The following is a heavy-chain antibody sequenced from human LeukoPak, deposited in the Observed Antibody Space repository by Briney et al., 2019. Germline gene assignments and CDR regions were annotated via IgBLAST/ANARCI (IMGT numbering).Heavy chain of an antibody. D-gene: IGHD3-22*01. V-gene: IGHV1-2*02. Sequence: ASVTVSFKASGYTFTGYYMHWVRQAPGQGLEWMGWINPNSGGTNYAQNFQGRVTMTRDRSISTAYMEVSRLRSDDTAVYYCAREDSSGYDYWGQGTLVTVSS. J-gene: IGHJ4*02. CDR1: GYTFTGYY. CDR2: INPNSGGT. CDR3: AREDSSGYDY.